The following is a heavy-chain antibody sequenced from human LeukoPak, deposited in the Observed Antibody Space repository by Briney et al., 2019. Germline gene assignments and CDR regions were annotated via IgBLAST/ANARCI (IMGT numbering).Heavy chain of an antibody. V-gene: IGHV3-9*01. Sequence: PGRSLRLSCAASGFTFDDYAMHWVRQAPGKGLEWVSGISWNSGSIGYADSVKGRFTISRDNAKNSLYLQMNSLRAEDTALYYCAKAPLNRGSSWSVGNWFDPWGQGTLVTVSS. CDR2: ISWNSGSI. CDR1: GFTFDDYA. D-gene: IGHD6-13*01. J-gene: IGHJ5*02. CDR3: AKAPLNRGSSWSVGNWFDP.